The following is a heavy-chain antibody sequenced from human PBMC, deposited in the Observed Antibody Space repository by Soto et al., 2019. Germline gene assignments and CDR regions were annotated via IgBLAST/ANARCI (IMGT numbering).Heavy chain of an antibody. CDR1: GLTFSSHA. D-gene: IGHD6-13*01. V-gene: IGHV3-23*01. J-gene: IGHJ4*02. Sequence: PGGSLRLSCTASGLTFSSHAMTWVRQAPGKGLEWVSGLSDSGGSTYYADSVKGRFTISRDNSMNTLYLQMNTLRAEDTAVYYCAKVSSSWYAGFFDLWGQGTLVTVSS. CDR2: LSDSGGST. CDR3: AKVSSSWYAGFFDL.